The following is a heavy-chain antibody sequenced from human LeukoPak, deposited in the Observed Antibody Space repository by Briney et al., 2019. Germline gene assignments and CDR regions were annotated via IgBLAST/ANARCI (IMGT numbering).Heavy chain of an antibody. CDR3: ARGSEWELPVCDY. D-gene: IGHD1-26*01. CDR2: IYQSGST. J-gene: IGHJ4*02. V-gene: IGHV4-30-2*01. CDR1: GGSISSGGHY. Sequence: SQTLSLTCTVSGGSISSGGHYWSWIRQPPGQALEWIGYIYQSGSTYYNPSLKSRVTISVDRSKNQFSLKLSSVTAADTAVYYCARGSEWELPVCDYWGQGTLVTVSS.